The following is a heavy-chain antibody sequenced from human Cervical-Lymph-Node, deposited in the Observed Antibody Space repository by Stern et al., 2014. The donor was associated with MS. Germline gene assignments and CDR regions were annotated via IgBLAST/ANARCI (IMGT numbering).Heavy chain of an antibody. Sequence: QLVQSGAEVKKPGESLKISCKTSGYKFTNQWIAWVRQMPGKGREVMGIIYPGDSDTRYNPSFQGQVTISADKAVNTAYLQWSSLKASDTAMYYCATHPVGPWGQGTLVTVSS. CDR3: ATHPVGP. J-gene: IGHJ5*02. CDR1: GYKFTNQW. CDR2: IYPGDSDT. V-gene: IGHV5-51*01.